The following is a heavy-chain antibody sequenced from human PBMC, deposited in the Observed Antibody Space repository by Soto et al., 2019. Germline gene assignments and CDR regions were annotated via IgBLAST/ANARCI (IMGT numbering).Heavy chain of an antibody. D-gene: IGHD2-8*01. J-gene: IGHJ3*02. Sequence: QVQLQESGPGLVKPSQTLSLICTVSGDSISSDNYFWSWIRQPPGQGLEWIGYISNRGTPYYNPSLKXRXTXXLDTSKNRFSLAMYSVTAADTAVYYCAREVNVVALSDAFDIWGQGTMVTVSS. V-gene: IGHV4-30-4*01. CDR3: AREVNVVALSDAFDI. CDR1: GDSISSDNYF. CDR2: ISNRGTP.